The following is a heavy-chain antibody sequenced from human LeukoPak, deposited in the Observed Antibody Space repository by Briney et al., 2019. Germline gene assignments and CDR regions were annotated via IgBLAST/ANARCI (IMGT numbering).Heavy chain of an antibody. J-gene: IGHJ6*03. D-gene: IGHD3-22*01. CDR3: ARDYYDSSGYYFKYYYYYYMDV. CDR1: GGSFSGYY. Sequence: SETLSLTCAVYGGSFSGYYWSWIRQPPGKGLEWIGEINHSGSTNYNPSLKSRVTISVDTSKNQFSLKLSSVTAADTAVYYCARDYYDSSGYYFKYYYYYYMDVWGKGTTVTVSS. V-gene: IGHV4-34*01. CDR2: INHSGST.